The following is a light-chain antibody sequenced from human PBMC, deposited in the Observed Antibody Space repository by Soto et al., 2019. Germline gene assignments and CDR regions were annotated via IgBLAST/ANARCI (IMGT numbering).Light chain of an antibody. Sequence: QSVLTQPASVSGSPGQSITISCTGSSGDIGDYKYVSWYKQHPGKASKLMIYDVSNRPSGVSNRFSGSKSGNTASLTISGLQAEDEADYYCSSYTSTNFVIFGGGTQLTVL. V-gene: IGLV2-14*01. J-gene: IGLJ2*01. CDR3: SSYTSTNFVI. CDR2: DVS. CDR1: SGDIGDYKY.